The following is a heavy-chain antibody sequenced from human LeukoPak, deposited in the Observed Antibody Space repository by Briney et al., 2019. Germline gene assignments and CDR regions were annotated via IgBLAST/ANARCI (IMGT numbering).Heavy chain of an antibody. D-gene: IGHD7-27*01. V-gene: IGHV4-34*01. CDR1: GGSFSGYY. J-gene: IGHJ4*02. CDR2: INHSGST. Sequence: SETLSLTCAVYGGSFSGYYWSWIRQPPGKGLEWIGEINHSGSTNYNPSLKSRVTISVDTSKNQFSLKLSSVTAADTAVYYCVRRAQLGYRPHPFDYWGQGTLVTVSS. CDR3: VRRAQLGYRPHPFDY.